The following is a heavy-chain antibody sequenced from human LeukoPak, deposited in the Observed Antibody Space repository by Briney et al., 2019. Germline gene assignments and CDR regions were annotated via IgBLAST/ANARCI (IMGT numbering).Heavy chain of an antibody. V-gene: IGHV3-23*01. CDR1: GFTFSSYA. D-gene: IGHD1-26*01. Sequence: PGGSLRLSCAASGFTFSSYAMHWVRQAPGKGLEWVSAISGSGGNTYYADSVKGRFTISRDNSKNTLYLQMNSLRAEDTAVYYCAKDKGWGYSTYDFYGMGVWGQGTTVTVSS. CDR3: AKDKGWGYSTYDFYGMGV. CDR2: ISGSGGNT. J-gene: IGHJ6*02.